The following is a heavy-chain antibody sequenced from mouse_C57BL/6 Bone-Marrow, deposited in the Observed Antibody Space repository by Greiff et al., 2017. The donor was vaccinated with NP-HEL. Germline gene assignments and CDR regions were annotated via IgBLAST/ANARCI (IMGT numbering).Heavy chain of an antibody. J-gene: IGHJ4*01. CDR1: GYTFTSYW. V-gene: IGHV1-64*01. D-gene: IGHD2-5*01. CDR3: ASDRNYYPYYYAMDY. CDR2: IHPNSGST. Sequence: QVQLQQPGAELVKPGASVKLSCKASGYTFTSYWMHWVKQRPGQGLEWIGMIHPNSGSTNYNEKFKSKATLTVDKSSSTAYMQLSSLTSEDSAVYYCASDRNYYPYYYAMDYWGQGTSVTVSS.